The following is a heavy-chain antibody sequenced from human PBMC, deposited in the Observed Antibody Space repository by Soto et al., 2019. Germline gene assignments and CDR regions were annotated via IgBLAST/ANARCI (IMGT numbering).Heavy chain of an antibody. J-gene: IGHJ4*02. CDR1: GFTFSSFG. D-gene: IGHD1-26*01. Sequence: GGSLRLSCSASGFTFSSFGMHWVRQAPGKGLEYVSAISRNGGSTYYADSVKGRFTISRDNSKNTLCLQMTSLRAEDTAMYYCVKDGLTLGATYPVFDYWGQGT. V-gene: IGHV3-64D*06. CDR3: VKDGLTLGATYPVFDY. CDR2: ISRNGGST.